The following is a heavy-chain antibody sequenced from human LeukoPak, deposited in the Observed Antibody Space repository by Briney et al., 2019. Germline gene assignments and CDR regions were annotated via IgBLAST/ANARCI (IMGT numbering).Heavy chain of an antibody. CDR3: ARQGYSSSNWFDP. Sequence: ASVKVSCKASGYTFTGYYMHWVRQAPGQGLEWMGWINPNSGGTDYAQKFQGRVTMTRDTSISTAYMELSSLRSDDTAVYYCARQGYSSSNWFDPWGQGTLVTVSS. CDR2: INPNSGGT. V-gene: IGHV1-2*02. D-gene: IGHD6-13*01. J-gene: IGHJ5*02. CDR1: GYTFTGYY.